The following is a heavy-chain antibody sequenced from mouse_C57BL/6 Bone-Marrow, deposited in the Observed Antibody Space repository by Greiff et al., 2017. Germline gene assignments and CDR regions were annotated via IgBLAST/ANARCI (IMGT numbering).Heavy chain of an antibody. CDR3: ARPYYSNYWYFYV. Sequence: QVQLQQPGAELVKPGASVKMSCKASGYTFTSYWITWVKQRPGQGLEWIGDIYPGSGSTNYNEKFKSKATLTVDTSSSTAYMQISSLTSEASAVYYCARPYYSNYWYFYVWGTGTTVTVSS. D-gene: IGHD2-5*01. V-gene: IGHV1-55*01. CDR2: IYPGSGST. CDR1: GYTFTSYW. J-gene: IGHJ1*03.